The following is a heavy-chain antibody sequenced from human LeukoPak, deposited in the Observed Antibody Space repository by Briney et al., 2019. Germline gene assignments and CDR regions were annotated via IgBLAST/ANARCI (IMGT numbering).Heavy chain of an antibody. CDR3: ARVTAYYYDSSGYYYFAY. CDR1: GGSISSGGYY. D-gene: IGHD3-22*01. CDR2: IYYSGST. J-gene: IGHJ4*02. Sequence: SQTLSLTCTVSGGSISSGGYYWSWIRQHPGKGLEWIGYIYYSGSTYYSPSLKSRVTISVDTSKNQFSLKLSSVTAADTAVYYCARVTAYYYDSSGYYYFAYWGQGTLVTVSS. V-gene: IGHV4-31*03.